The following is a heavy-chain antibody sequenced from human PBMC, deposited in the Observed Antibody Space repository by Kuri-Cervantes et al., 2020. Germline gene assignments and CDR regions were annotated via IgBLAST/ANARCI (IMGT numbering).Heavy chain of an antibody. J-gene: IGHJ3*02. CDR2: IYSGGST. Sequence: GESLKISCAASGFTFSSYWMSWVRQAPGKGLEWVSVIYSGGSTYYADSVEGRFTISRDNSKNTLYLQMNSLRAEDTAVYYCARCLNYYDSSGYYSIDAFDIWGQGTMVTVSS. CDR3: ARCLNYYDSSGYYSIDAFDI. CDR1: GFTFSSYW. V-gene: IGHV3-53*01. D-gene: IGHD3-22*01.